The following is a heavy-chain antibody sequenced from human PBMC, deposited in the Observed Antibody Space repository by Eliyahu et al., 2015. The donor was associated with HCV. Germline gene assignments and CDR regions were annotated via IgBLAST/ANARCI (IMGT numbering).Heavy chain of an antibody. V-gene: IGHV3-23*04. CDR2: ISGSGGST. Sequence: EVQLVESGGGLVQPGGSLRLSCAASGFTFXXYAMSWVRQAPGKGLEWXSXISGSGGSTYYADSVKGRFTISRDNSKNTLYLQMNSLRAEDTAVYYCAKEGYSGYDLSWYFDLWGRGTLVTVSS. D-gene: IGHD5-12*01. CDR3: AKEGYSGYDLSWYFDL. CDR1: GFTFXXYA. J-gene: IGHJ2*01.